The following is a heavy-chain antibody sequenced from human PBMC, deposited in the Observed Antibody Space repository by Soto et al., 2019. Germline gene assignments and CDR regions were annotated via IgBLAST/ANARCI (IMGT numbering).Heavy chain of an antibody. CDR1: GFPFSNYW. V-gene: IGHV3-74*01. CDR2: IKSDGSVT. J-gene: IGHJ4*02. CDR3: ASETAKGF. D-gene: IGHD2-21*02. Sequence: EVQLVESGGGLVQPGGSLRLSCAASGFPFSNYWMNWVRQTPGKGLVWVSTIKSDGSVTHYAESVKGRFTISRDNAKNMAYLQMNILRGDDTAMYFCASETAKGFWGQGTPVTVSS.